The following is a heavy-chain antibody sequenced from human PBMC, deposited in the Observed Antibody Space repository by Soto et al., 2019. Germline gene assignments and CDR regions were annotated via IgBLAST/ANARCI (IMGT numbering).Heavy chain of an antibody. Sequence: PSETLSLTCTVSGGSISSDYYHWTWIRQSPERGLEWIGYIHHSGSILYNPSLKSRVTISVNTSKNQFPLHLSSVTAADTAVYFCAREDDGGDTLDVWGQGTTVTVSS. D-gene: IGHD2-21*02. V-gene: IGHV4-30-4*08. CDR3: AREDDGGDTLDV. CDR1: GGSISSDYYH. J-gene: IGHJ6*02. CDR2: IHHSGSI.